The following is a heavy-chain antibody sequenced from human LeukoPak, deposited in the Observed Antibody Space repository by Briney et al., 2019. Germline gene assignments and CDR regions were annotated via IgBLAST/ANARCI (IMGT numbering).Heavy chain of an antibody. V-gene: IGHV4-4*02. CDR2: IFHSGST. CDR3: ARGRAWGKYYYYYMDV. CDR1: SGSIFSSNW. D-gene: IGHD3-16*01. Sequence: SETLSLTCAVSSGSIFSSNWWSWVRQPPGKGLEWIGQIFHSGSTSYSPSLKSRVTISVDTSKNQFSLKLSSVTAADTAVYYCARGRAWGKYYYYYMDVWGKGTTVTVSS. J-gene: IGHJ6*03.